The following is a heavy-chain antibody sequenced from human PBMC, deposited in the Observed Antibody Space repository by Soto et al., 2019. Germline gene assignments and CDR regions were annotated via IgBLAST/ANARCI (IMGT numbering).Heavy chain of an antibody. D-gene: IGHD1-26*01. CDR1: GYTFTSYG. J-gene: IGHJ4*02. CDR2: ISAYNGNT. V-gene: IGHV1-18*01. CDR3: ARLRATSGLYYFDY. Sequence: ASVKVSCKASGYTFTSYGISWVRQAPGQGLEWMGWISAYNGNTNYAQKLQGRVTMTTDTSTSTAYMELRSLRSDDTAVYYCARLRATSGLYYFDYWGQGTLVTVSS.